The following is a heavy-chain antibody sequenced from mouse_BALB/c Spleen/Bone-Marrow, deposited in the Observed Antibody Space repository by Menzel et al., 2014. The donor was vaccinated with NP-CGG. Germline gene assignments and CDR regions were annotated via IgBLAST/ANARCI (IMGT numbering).Heavy chain of an antibody. CDR3: ARGVRHFDY. J-gene: IGHJ2*01. CDR2: IWAGGST. CDR1: GFSLTTYG. Sequence: VKLMESGPGLVAPSQSLSITCTVSGFSLTTYGVHWVRQPPGKGLEWLGVIWAGGSTNYTSALMSRLSISKDNSKSQVFLKMKSLQTDDTAMYYCARGVRHFDYWGQGTTLTVSS. V-gene: IGHV2-9*02.